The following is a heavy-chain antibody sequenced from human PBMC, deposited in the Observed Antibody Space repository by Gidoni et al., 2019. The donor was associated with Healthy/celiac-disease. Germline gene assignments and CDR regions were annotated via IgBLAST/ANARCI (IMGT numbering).Heavy chain of an antibody. D-gene: IGHD3-10*01. Sequence: QVQLQESGPGLVKPSQTLSLTCTVSGGSISSGGYYWSWIRQHPGKGLEWIGYIYYSGSTYYNPSLKSRVTISVDTSKNQFSLKLSSVTAADTAVYYCASLTRGVTVGEIDYWGQGTLVTVSS. J-gene: IGHJ4*02. CDR3: ASLTRGVTVGEIDY. CDR1: GGSISSGGYY. V-gene: IGHV4-31*03. CDR2: IYYSGST.